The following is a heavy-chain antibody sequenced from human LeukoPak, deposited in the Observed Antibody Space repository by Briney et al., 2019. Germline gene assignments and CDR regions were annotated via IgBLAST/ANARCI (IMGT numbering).Heavy chain of an antibody. CDR3: AKCGSGGSCYGYFDY. J-gene: IGHJ4*02. Sequence: GGSLRLSCAASGFTFSSYAMSWVRQAPGKGLEWVSAISGSGGSTYYADSVKGRFTISRDNSKNTLYLQMNSLRAEDTAVYYCAKCGSGGSCYGYFDYWGQGTLVTVSS. V-gene: IGHV3-23*01. CDR1: GFTFSSYA. D-gene: IGHD2-15*01. CDR2: ISGSGGST.